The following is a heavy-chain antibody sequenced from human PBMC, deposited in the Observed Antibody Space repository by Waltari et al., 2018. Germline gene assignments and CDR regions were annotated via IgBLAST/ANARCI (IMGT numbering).Heavy chain of an antibody. CDR3: ARTKRYFDL. CDR1: GCRFSTYW. D-gene: IGHD2-8*01. Sequence: EVQLVESGGGLVQPGGSLRLSCAASGCRFSTYWMCWVGQAPGKGPEWVANIKQDGSEKSYVDSVKGRFSISRDNAKNSLFLQMNSLRAEDTAVYYCARTKRYFDLWGQGTLVTVSS. CDR2: IKQDGSEK. V-gene: IGHV3-7*01. J-gene: IGHJ4*02.